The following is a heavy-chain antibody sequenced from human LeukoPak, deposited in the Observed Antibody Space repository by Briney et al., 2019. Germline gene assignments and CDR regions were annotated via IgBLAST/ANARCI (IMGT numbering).Heavy chain of an antibody. D-gene: IGHD2-2*01. V-gene: IGHV3-48*04. J-gene: IGHJ3*02. Sequence: GGSLRLSCAASGFTFSSYSMNWVRQAPGKGLEWVSYISSSSTIYYADSVKGRFTISRDNAKNSLYLQMNSLRAEDTAVYYCARDHYQLSLFDIWGQGTMVTVSS. CDR1: GFTFSSYS. CDR3: ARDHYQLSLFDI. CDR2: ISSSSTI.